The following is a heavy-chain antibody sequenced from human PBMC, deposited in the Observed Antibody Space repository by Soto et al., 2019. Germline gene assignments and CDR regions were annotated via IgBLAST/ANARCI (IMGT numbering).Heavy chain of an antibody. CDR2: INHSGST. Sequence: SETLSLTCAVYGVSFSGYYWSWIRQPPGKGLEWIGEINHSGSTNYNPSLKSRVTISVDTSKNQFSLKLSSVTAADTAVYYCARAASYGGSVDYWGQGTLVT. D-gene: IGHD5-18*01. CDR1: GVSFSGYY. CDR3: ARAASYGGSVDY. J-gene: IGHJ4*02. V-gene: IGHV4-34*01.